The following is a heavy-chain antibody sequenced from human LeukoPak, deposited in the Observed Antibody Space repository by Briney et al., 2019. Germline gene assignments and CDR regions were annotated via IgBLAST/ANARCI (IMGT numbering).Heavy chain of an antibody. Sequence: ASVKVSCKASGYTFTSYGISWVRQAPGQGLEWMGWISAYNGNTNYAQKLQGRVTITADKSTSTAYMELSSLTSEDTAVYYCARDVSYYYDNTGSPYWGQGTLVTVSS. CDR3: ARDVSYYYDNTGSPY. CDR2: ISAYNGNT. J-gene: IGHJ4*02. D-gene: IGHD3-22*01. CDR1: GYTFTSYG. V-gene: IGHV1-18*01.